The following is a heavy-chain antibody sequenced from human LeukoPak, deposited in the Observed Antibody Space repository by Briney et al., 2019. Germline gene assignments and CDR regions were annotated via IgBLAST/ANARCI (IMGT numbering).Heavy chain of an antibody. J-gene: IGHJ3*02. CDR3: ARVRVRPLLRIAARPEAFDI. Sequence: GGSLRLSCAASGFTFSSYWMHWVRQAPGKGLVWVSRINTDGSSTSYADSVKGRFTISRDNAKITLYLQMNSLRAEDTAVYYCARVRVRPLLRIAARPEAFDIWGQGTMVTVSS. D-gene: IGHD6-6*01. CDR2: INTDGSST. CDR1: GFTFSSYW. V-gene: IGHV3-74*01.